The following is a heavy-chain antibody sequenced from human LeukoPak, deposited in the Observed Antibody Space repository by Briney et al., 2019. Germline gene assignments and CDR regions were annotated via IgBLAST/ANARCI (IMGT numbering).Heavy chain of an antibody. Sequence: SETLSLTCAVYGGSFGGYYWSWIRQPPGKGLEWIGEINHSGSTNYNPSLKSRVTISVDTSKNQFSLKLSSVTAADTAVYYCARGIVGATDFDYWGQGTLVTVSS. J-gene: IGHJ4*02. V-gene: IGHV4-34*01. CDR3: ARGIVGATDFDY. CDR1: GGSFGGYY. CDR2: INHSGST. D-gene: IGHD1-26*01.